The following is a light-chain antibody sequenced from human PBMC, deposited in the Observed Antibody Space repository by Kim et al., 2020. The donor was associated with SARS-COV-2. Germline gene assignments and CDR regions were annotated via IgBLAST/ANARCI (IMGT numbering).Light chain of an antibody. Sequence: VTISCTGSGSNIGVGYDVHWYQHHPGPGHTPLIYGNSNRPSAAAVRVSVSKSDTSASLALTGLQAEDEADYDCQSYDSGLSGSGVFGGGTKLTVL. CDR1: GSNIGVGYD. CDR2: GNS. V-gene: IGLV1-40*01. CDR3: QSYDSGLSGSGV. J-gene: IGLJ2*01.